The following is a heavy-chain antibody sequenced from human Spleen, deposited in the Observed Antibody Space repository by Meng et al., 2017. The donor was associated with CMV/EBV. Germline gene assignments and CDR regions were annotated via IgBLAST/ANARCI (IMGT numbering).Heavy chain of an antibody. V-gene: IGHV4-34*01. J-gene: IGHJ6*02. CDR2: INHSGRT. CDR1: GGSFSAHY. CDR3: ARVARPRPNDILTGYYMTGRGVGMDV. Sequence: GSLRLSCAVYGGSFSAHYWSWIRQSPGKGLEWIGEINHSGRTNYNPSLKSRLTISVDTSKNQFSVKLNSVTAADTAVYYRARVARPRPNDILTGYYMTGRGVGMDVWGQGTTVTVSS. D-gene: IGHD3-9*01.